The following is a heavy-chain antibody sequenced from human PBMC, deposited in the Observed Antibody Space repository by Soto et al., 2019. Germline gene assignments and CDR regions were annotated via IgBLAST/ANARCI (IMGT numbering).Heavy chain of an antibody. D-gene: IGHD3-3*01. CDR1: GFTFSSYW. Sequence: GGSLRLSCAASGFTFSSYWMSWVRQAPGKGLEWVANIKQDGSEKYYVDSVKGRFTISRDNAKNSLYLQMNSLRAEDTAVYYCARAAQAEGICWSGYPTEYYFDYWGQGTLGTVSS. V-gene: IGHV3-7*01. CDR3: ARAAQAEGICWSGYPTEYYFDY. J-gene: IGHJ4*02. CDR2: IKQDGSEK.